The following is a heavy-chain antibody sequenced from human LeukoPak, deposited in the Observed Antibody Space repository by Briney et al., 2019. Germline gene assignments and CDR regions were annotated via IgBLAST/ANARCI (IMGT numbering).Heavy chain of an antibody. CDR3: AREGSSDSSGYYYWYFDY. V-gene: IGHV4-59*01. D-gene: IGHD3-22*01. Sequence: PSETLSLTCTVSGGSISSYYWSWIRQPPGEGLEWIGYIYYSGSTNYNPSLKSRVTISVDTSKNQSSLKLSSVTAADTAVYYCAREGSSDSSGYYYWYFDYWGQGTLVTVSS. CDR1: GGSISSYY. CDR2: IYYSGST. J-gene: IGHJ4*02.